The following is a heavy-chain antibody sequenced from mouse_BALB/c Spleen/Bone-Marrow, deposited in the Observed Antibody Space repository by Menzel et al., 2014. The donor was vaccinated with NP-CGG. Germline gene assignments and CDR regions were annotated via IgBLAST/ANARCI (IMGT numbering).Heavy chain of an antibody. Sequence: EVKLMESGGGLVQPGGSLNLACVASGFEFGGYWMFWDRLATGKLLDFLGVINPGSSTRNYSPSLKDKFIISRDNAKNTLCLQMSKVRSEDTALYHCARLVHYGYHFKWGQCTTLTVSS. CDR2: INPGSSTR. D-gene: IGHD1-2*01. J-gene: IGHJ2*01. V-gene: IGHV4-2*02. CDR1: GFEFGGYW. CDR3: ARLVHYGYHFK.